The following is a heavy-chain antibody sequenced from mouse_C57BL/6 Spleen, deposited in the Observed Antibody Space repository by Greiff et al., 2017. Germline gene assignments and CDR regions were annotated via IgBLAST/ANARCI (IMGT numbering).Heavy chain of an antibody. J-gene: IGHJ2*01. D-gene: IGHD3-1*01. CDR1: GFTFSSYA. CDR3: ARDRGLDY. V-gene: IGHV5-4*01. Sequence: EVKLMESGGGLVKPGGSLKLSCAASGFTFSSYAMSWVRQTPEKRLEWVATISDGGSYTYSPDNVKGRFTISRDNAKNNLYLQMSHLKSEDTAMYYCARDRGLDYWGQGTTLTVSS. CDR2: ISDGGSYT.